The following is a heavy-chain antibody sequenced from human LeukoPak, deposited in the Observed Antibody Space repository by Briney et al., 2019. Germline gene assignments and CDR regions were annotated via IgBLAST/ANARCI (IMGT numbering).Heavy chain of an antibody. D-gene: IGHD3-16*02. CDR2: IHTSGSI. J-gene: IGHJ5*02. CDR1: GGSISSYY. CDR3: ARDNYVWGSYPPRGWFDP. V-gene: IGHV4-4*07. Sequence: SETLSLTCTVSGGSISSYYWSWIRQPAGKGLEWIGRIHTSGSINYNPSLKSRVTMSVDTSKNQFSLKLSSVTAADTAVYYCARDNYVWGSYPPRGWFDPWGQGTLVTVSS.